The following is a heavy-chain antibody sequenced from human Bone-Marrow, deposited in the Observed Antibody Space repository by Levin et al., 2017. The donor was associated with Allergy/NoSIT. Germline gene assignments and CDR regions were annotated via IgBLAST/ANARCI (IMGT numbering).Heavy chain of an antibody. CDR3: ARLGPRRYYGSGSYLFFDY. Sequence: SETLSLTCAVYGGSFSGYYWSWIRQPPGKGLEWIGEINHSGSTNYNPSLKSRVTISVDTSKNQFSLKLSSVTAADTAVYYCARLGPRRYYGSGSYLFFDYWGQGTLVTVSS. D-gene: IGHD3-10*01. CDR1: GGSFSGYY. CDR2: INHSGST. J-gene: IGHJ4*02. V-gene: IGHV4-34*01.